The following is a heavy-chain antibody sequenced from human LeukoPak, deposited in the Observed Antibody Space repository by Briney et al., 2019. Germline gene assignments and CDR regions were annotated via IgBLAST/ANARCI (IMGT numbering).Heavy chain of an antibody. CDR1: GGSFSGYY. CDR3: ARVARRAFDI. J-gene: IGHJ3*02. V-gene: IGHV4-30-4*08. Sequence: SETLSLTCAVYGGSFSGYYWSWIRQPPGKGLEWIGYIYYSGSTYYNPSLKSRVTISVDTSKNQFSLKLSSVTAADTAVYYCARVARRAFDIWGQGTMVTVSS. CDR2: IYYSGST. D-gene: IGHD5-12*01.